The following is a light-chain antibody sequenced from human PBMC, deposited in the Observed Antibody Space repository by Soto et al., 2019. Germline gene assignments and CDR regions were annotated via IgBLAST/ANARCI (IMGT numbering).Light chain of an antibody. CDR1: QTISSW. CDR2: KAS. CDR3: QHYNSYSEA. J-gene: IGKJ1*01. Sequence: IQLSQSLSFLSASKRDRVTITCRASQTISSWLAWYQQKPGKAPKLLIYKASTLKSGVPSRFSGSGSGTEFTLTISSLQPDDFATYYCQHYNSYSEAFGQGTKVDIK. V-gene: IGKV1-5*03.